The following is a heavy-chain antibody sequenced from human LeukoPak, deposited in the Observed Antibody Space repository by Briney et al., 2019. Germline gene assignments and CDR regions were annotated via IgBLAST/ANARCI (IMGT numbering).Heavy chain of an antibody. D-gene: IGHD2/OR15-2a*01. CDR3: AGHHPRNTVDF. CDR2: IYYSGST. Sequence: SETLSLTCTVSGGSISSGDYYWSWIRQSPGKGLEWIGYIYYSGSTYYNPSLKSRVTISVDTSKNQFSLKLSSVTAADTAVYYCAGHHPRNTVDFWGQGTLVTVSS. CDR1: GGSISSGDYY. V-gene: IGHV4-30-4*01. J-gene: IGHJ4*02.